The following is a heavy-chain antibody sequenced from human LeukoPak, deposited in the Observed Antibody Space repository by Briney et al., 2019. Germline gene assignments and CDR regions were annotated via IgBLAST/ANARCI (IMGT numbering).Heavy chain of an antibody. J-gene: IGHJ4*02. CDR3: ARLDEDDYSLDY. V-gene: IGHV1-2*02. CDR2: INPNSGGT. CDR1: GYTFTGYY. D-gene: IGHD4-4*01. Sequence: ASVKVSCKASGYTFTGYYMHWVRQAPGQGLEWMGWINPNSGGTNYAQKIQGRVTMTRDTSISTAYMELSRLRSDDTAVYYCARLDEDDYSLDYWGQGTLVTVSS.